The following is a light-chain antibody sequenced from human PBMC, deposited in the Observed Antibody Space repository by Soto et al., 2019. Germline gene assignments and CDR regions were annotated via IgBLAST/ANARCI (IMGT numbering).Light chain of an antibody. V-gene: IGKV3-15*01. CDR1: QSVSSN. CDR3: HQYNNWPFT. CDR2: GAS. Sequence: EIVMTQSPATLSVSPGERATLSCRASQSVSSNLAWYQHKPGQAPRLLIYGASTRATGIPARFSGSGSGTEFTLTISSLQSEDFAVYYCHQYNNWPFTFGQGTRLESK. J-gene: IGKJ5*01.